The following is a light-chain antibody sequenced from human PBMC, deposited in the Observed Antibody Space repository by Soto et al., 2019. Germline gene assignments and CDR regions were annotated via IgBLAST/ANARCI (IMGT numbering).Light chain of an antibody. CDR1: QSVSSSY. CDR3: QQYGSSYPWT. J-gene: IGKJ1*01. CDR2: GAS. Sequence: EIVLTQSPATLSLSPGASDPLSCRARQSVSSSYLAWYQQKPGQAPRLLIYGASSRATGIPDRFSGSGSGTDFTLTIRRLEPEDFAVYYCQQYGSSYPWTFGQGTKVDIK. V-gene: IGKV3-20*01.